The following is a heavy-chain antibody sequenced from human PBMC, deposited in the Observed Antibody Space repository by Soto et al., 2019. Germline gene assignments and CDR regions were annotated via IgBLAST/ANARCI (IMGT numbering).Heavy chain of an antibody. Sequence: SETLSLTCTVSGGSISSGGYYWSWIRQHPGKGLEWIGYIYYSGSTYYNPSLKSRVTRSVDTSKNQFSLKLSSVTAADTAVYYCATQVDTAMYFDYWGQGTLVTVSS. CDR3: ATQVDTAMYFDY. CDR1: GGSISSGGYY. J-gene: IGHJ4*02. CDR2: IYYSGST. V-gene: IGHV4-31*03. D-gene: IGHD5-18*01.